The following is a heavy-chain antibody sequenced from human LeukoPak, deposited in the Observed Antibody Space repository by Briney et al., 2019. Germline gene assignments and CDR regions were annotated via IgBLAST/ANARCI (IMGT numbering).Heavy chain of an antibody. CDR3: ARGNDYYDSSGYYDGLFDY. Sequence: ASVKVSCKASGYTFTSYDINWVRQATGQGLEWMGWMNPNSGNTGYAQKFQGRVTMTRNTSISTAYMELSSLRSEDTAVYYCARGNDYYDSSGYYDGLFDYWGQGTLVTVPS. CDR1: GYTFTSYD. D-gene: IGHD3-22*01. V-gene: IGHV1-8*01. J-gene: IGHJ4*02. CDR2: MNPNSGNT.